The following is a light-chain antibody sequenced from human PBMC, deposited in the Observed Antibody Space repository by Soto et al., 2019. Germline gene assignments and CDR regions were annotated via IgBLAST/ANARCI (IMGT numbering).Light chain of an antibody. V-gene: IGKV3-20*01. CDR3: HHYET. CDR2: GDS. CDR1: QSVRSN. Sequence: EILLTQSPATLSVSPGERATLSCRASQSVRSNLAWYQQKPGQAPRLLMYGDSIRAAGVPDRFSGSGSGTEFTLTISRLEHEDFTVYYCHHYETFGQGTKVDIK. J-gene: IGKJ1*01.